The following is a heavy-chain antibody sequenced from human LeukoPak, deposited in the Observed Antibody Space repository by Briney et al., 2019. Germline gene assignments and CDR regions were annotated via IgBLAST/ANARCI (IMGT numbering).Heavy chain of an antibody. CDR3: ARSEGRGYYFDY. Sequence: GGSLRLSCAASGFTFSSYEMNWVRQAPGKGLEWVSYISSSGSTIYYADSVKGRFTISRDNAKNSLYLQMNSLRAEDTAVYYCARSEGRGYYFDYWGQGTLVTVSS. V-gene: IGHV3-48*03. D-gene: IGHD1-14*01. CDR2: ISSSGSTI. CDR1: GFTFSSYE. J-gene: IGHJ4*02.